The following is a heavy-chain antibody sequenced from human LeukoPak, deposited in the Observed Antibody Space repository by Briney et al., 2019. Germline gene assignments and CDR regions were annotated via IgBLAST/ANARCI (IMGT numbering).Heavy chain of an antibody. D-gene: IGHD5-12*01. J-gene: IGHJ5*02. V-gene: IGHV3-23*01. CDR3: AKAGYSGYDYWFDP. CDR1: GFTFSSYV. Sequence: GGSLRLSCAASGFTFSSYVMSWVRQAPGEGLEWVSAISGSGGSTYYADSVKGRFTISRDNSKNTLYLQMNSLRAEDTAVYYCAKAGYSGYDYWFDPWGQGTLVTVSS. CDR2: ISGSGGST.